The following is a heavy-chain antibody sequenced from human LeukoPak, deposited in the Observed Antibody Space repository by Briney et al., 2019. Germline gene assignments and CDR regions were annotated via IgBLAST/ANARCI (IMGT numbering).Heavy chain of an antibody. Sequence: SETLSLTCTVSGVSISSSSHYWAWIRQSPGMGLEWIGTVSHIGSTYYNPSLKSRVTIFVDTSKSQISLNLNSVTAADTAIYYCVRHATGTTLNNWGQGTQVTVSS. J-gene: IGHJ4*02. CDR3: VRHATGTTLNN. CDR2: VSHIGST. CDR1: GVSISSSSHY. V-gene: IGHV4-39*01. D-gene: IGHD1-1*01.